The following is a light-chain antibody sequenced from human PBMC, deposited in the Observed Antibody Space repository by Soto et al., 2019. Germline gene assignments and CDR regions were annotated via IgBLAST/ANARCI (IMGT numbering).Light chain of an antibody. J-gene: IGKJ2*02. Sequence: PGERVTLSCRASQSVSSSYLTWYQQKPGQAPRLLIYGASTRATGIPARFSGSGSGTDFTLTISSLQPEDFAVYYCQQRGKWPSTFGPGTKVEMK. CDR1: QSVSSSY. CDR3: QQRGKWPST. CDR2: GAS. V-gene: IGKV3D-7*01.